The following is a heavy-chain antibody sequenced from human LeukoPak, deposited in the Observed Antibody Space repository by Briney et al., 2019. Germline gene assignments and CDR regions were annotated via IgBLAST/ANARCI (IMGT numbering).Heavy chain of an antibody. CDR2: ISYDGSNK. CDR3: ARVLDGQVVVAATAFDYYYGMDV. Sequence: GGSLRLSCAASGFTFSSYAMHWVRQAPGKGLEGVAVISYDGSNKYYADSVKGRFTISRDNSNNTLYLQMNSLRAEDTAVYYCARVLDGQVVVAATAFDYYYGMDVWGQGTTVTVSS. CDR1: GFTFSSYA. J-gene: IGHJ6*02. V-gene: IGHV3-30*04. D-gene: IGHD2-15*01.